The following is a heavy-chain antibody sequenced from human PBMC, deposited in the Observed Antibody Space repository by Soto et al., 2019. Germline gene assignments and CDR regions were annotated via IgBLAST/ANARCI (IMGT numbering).Heavy chain of an antibody. Sequence: LSLTCAASGFTVSSNYMSWVRQAPGKGLEWVSVIYSGGSTYYADSVKGRFTISRDNSKNTLYLQMNSLRAEDTAVYYCARDAGVGQAYWGQGTLVTVSS. CDR2: IYSGGST. D-gene: IGHD3-10*01. V-gene: IGHV3-66*01. CDR3: ARDAGVGQAY. CDR1: GFTVSSNY. J-gene: IGHJ4*02.